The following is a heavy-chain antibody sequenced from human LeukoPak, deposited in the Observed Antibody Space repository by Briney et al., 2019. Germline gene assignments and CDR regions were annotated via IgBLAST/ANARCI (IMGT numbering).Heavy chain of an antibody. CDR1: GYTFTSYS. J-gene: IGHJ3*01. CDR3: ARGSGSSSWYGD. Sequence: ASVKVSCKASGYTFTSYSMHWVRQAPGQRLEWMGWINAVNGNTEYSQRFQGRVTITRDTSASTAYMELSSLRSEDTAVHYCARGSGSSSWYGDWGQGTMVTVSS. CDR2: INAVNGNT. D-gene: IGHD6-13*01. V-gene: IGHV1-3*01.